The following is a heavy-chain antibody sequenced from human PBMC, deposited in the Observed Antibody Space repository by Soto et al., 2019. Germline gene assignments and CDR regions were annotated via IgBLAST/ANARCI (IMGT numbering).Heavy chain of an antibody. CDR3: ARASGIAVAGTVGAFDI. J-gene: IGHJ3*02. V-gene: IGHV4-4*02. CDR2: IYHSGST. D-gene: IGHD6-19*01. CDR1: SGSISSSNW. Sequence: QVQLQESGPGLVKPSGTLSLTCAVSSGSISSSNWWSWVRQPPGKGLEWIGEIYHSGSTNYNPSLKSRVTISVDKSKSQFSQKLSSVTAADTAVYYCARASGIAVAGTVGAFDIWGQGTMVTVSS.